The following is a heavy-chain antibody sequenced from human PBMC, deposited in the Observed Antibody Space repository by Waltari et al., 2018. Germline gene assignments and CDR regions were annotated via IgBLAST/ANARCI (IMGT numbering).Heavy chain of an antibody. D-gene: IGHD3-3*01. CDR3: ARDRQSGTYYDFWSGYRSHYYFDY. V-gene: IGHV4-59*01. Sequence: QVQLQESGPGLVKPSETLSLTCTVSGGSISSYYWSWIRQPPGKGLEWIGYIYYSGSTNYNPSLKSRVTISVDTSKNQFSLKLSSVTAADTAVYYCARDRQSGTYYDFWSGYRSHYYFDYWGQGTLVTVSS. CDR1: GGSISSYY. J-gene: IGHJ4*02. CDR2: IYYSGST.